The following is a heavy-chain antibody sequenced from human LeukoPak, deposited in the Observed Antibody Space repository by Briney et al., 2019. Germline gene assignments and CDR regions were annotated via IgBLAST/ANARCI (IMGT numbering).Heavy chain of an antibody. Sequence: ASVKVSCKASGYTFSIYDINWVRQAPGQGLEWMGWISPYNGNTKSAQKLQDRLTMTTDTSTSTSYMEPRSLRSDDTAIYYCARGLDHDILADDYWGQGTLITVSS. CDR3: ARGLDHDILADDY. CDR1: GYTFSIYD. CDR2: ISPYNGNT. V-gene: IGHV1-18*01. J-gene: IGHJ4*02. D-gene: IGHD3-9*01.